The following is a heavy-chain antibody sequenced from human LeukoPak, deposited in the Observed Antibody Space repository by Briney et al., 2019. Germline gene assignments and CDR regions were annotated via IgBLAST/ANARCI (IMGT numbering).Heavy chain of an antibody. V-gene: IGHV1-69*13. Sequence: GASVKVSCKSSGYTFNNYAMNWVRQAPGQGLEWMGGIIPIFGTANYAQKFQGRVTITADESTSTAYMELSSLRSEDTAVYYCAREYCSSTSCYTWGRPYFDYWGQGTLVTVSS. CDR2: IIPIFGTA. D-gene: IGHD2-2*02. J-gene: IGHJ4*02. CDR3: AREYCSSTSCYTWGRPYFDY. CDR1: GYTFNNYA.